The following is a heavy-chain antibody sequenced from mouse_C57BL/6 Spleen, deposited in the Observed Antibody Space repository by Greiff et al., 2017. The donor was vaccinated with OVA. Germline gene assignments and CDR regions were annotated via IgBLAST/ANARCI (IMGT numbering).Heavy chain of an antibody. CDR3: ARIDYNNAYWYFGG. V-gene: IGHV1-18*01. J-gene: IGHJ1*03. CDR2: INPDNGGT. Sequence: EVQLQQSGPELVKPGASVKISCKASGYTFTDYNMDWVKQSHGKSLEWIGDINPDNGGTIYNQKFKGKATLTVDKSSSTAYMELRSLTSEDAAVYYCARIDYNNAYWYFGGWGTGTTVTVSS. D-gene: IGHD2-5*01. CDR1: GYTFTDYN.